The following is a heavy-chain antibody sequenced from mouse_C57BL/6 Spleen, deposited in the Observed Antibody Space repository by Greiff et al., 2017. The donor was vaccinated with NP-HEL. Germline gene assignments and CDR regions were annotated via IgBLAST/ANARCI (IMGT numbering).Heavy chain of an antibody. CDR3: TRVEYGPRAMDD. D-gene: IGHD1-1*02. V-gene: IGHV1-55*01. CDR1: GYTFTSYW. Sequence: QVQLQQPGAELVKPGASVKMSCKASGYTFTSYWITWVKQRPGQGLEWIGDIYPGSGSTNYNEKFKSKATLTVDTSSSTAYMQLSSLTSEDSAVYYCTRVEYGPRAMDDWGQGTSVTVSS. CDR2: IYPGSGST. J-gene: IGHJ4*01.